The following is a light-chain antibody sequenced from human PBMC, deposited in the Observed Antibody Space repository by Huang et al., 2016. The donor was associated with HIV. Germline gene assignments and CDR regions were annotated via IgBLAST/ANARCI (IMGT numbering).Light chain of an antibody. CDR3: QQYDSSPGS. CDR2: GTV. CDR1: QSITSNY. Sequence: EVVLTQSPGTLSLSPGERATLSCRARQSITSNYLAWYQQKPGQAPRLLIHGTVSRATGIPDRFSGYGSGTDFSLTISSLEPEDFAVYYCQQYDSSPGSFGQGTKVEIK. V-gene: IGKV3-20*01. J-gene: IGKJ1*01.